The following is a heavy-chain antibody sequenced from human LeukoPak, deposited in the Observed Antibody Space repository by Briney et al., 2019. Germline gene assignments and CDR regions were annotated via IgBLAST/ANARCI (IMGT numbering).Heavy chain of an antibody. J-gene: IGHJ4*02. CDR1: GFTFSRYA. D-gene: IGHD3-10*01. Sequence: GGSLRLSCSASGFTFSRYAMHWARQAPGKGLEYVSAISSNGGSTYYADSVKGRFTISRDNSKNTLYLQMSSLRAEDTAVYYCVKDGSGSYYTYYFDYWGQGTLVTVSS. CDR2: ISSNGGST. V-gene: IGHV3-64D*06. CDR3: VKDGSGSYYTYYFDY.